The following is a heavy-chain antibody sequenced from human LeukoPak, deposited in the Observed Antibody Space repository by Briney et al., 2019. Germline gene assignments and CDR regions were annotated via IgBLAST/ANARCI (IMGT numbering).Heavy chain of an antibody. CDR3: VLGGNSVLDY. CDR1: GFTFSSYA. Sequence: PGRSLRLSCAASGFTFSSYAMHWVRQAPGKGLEWVAVISYDGSNKYYADSVKGRFTLSRDNSKNTLFLQMNSLRAEDTAVYYCVLGGNSVLDYWGQGILVTVSS. CDR2: ISYDGSNK. J-gene: IGHJ4*02. D-gene: IGHD4-23*01. V-gene: IGHV3-30*14.